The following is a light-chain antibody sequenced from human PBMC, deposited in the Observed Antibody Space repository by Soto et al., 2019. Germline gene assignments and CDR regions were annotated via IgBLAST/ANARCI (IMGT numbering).Light chain of an antibody. CDR3: QQYDSSPLT. CDR2: GAS. Sequence: EIVLTQSPGTLSLSPGDRATISCRASQSVSSSYLAWYQQKPGQAPRLLIYGASIRPTGIPDRFSGSGSGTEFTLTISRLEPEDFAVYYCQQYDSSPLTFGGGTKVEIK. CDR1: QSVSSSY. V-gene: IGKV3-20*01. J-gene: IGKJ4*01.